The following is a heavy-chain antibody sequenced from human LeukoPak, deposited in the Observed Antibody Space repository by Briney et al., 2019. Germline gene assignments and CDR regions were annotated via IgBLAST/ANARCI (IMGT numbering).Heavy chain of an antibody. Sequence: SETLSLTCTVSGGSIRSSYYYWGWIRQPPGKGLEWIGSIYDSGSTYYNPSLKSRVTISVDTSKNQFSLKLSSVTAADTAVYYCARGRYCSSTSCPRRGYNWFDPWGQGTLVTVSS. V-gene: IGHV4-39*07. CDR1: GGSIRSSYYY. CDR3: ARGRYCSSTSCPRRGYNWFDP. J-gene: IGHJ5*02. CDR2: IYDSGST. D-gene: IGHD2-2*01.